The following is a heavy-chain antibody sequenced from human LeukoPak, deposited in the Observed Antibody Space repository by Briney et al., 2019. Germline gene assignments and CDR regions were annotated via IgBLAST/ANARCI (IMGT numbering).Heavy chain of an antibody. CDR1: GFTFSTYA. D-gene: IGHD6-25*01. Sequence: PGGSLRLSCSASGFTFSTYAMHGVRQARGKGLESVSTISSNGGSTYYADSVKGRFTISRDNSMNTLYLQMSSLTAEDTAVYYCLKVPNYSSGYWGQGTLVTVSS. J-gene: IGHJ4*02. CDR3: LKVPNYSSGY. V-gene: IGHV3-64D*09. CDR2: ISSNGGST.